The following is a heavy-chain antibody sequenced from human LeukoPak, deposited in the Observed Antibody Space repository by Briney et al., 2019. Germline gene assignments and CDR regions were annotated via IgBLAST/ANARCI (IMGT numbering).Heavy chain of an antibody. D-gene: IGHD4-17*01. CDR1: GFTFDDYG. CDR3: ARSSTTVTTRFFDL. Sequence: GGSLRLSCAASGFTFDDYGMSWVRQGPGKGLEWVSTITWNGGQTAYADSVKGRFTISRDNAKNSLYLEMNSLSPEYTALYYCARSSTTVTTRFFDLWGRGTLVTVSS. CDR2: ITWNGGQT. J-gene: IGHJ2*01. V-gene: IGHV3-20*04.